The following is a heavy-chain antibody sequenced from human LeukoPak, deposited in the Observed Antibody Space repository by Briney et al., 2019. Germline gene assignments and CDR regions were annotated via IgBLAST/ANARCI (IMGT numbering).Heavy chain of an antibody. J-gene: IGHJ1*01. CDR3: AKDFSEMATIPADFQH. Sequence: PGGSLRLSCAASGFTFSTYAMSWVRQAPGKGLEWVSGISGSGGSTYYADSVKGRFTISRDNSKNTLYLQMNSLRAEDTAVYYCAKDFSEMATIPADFQHWGQGTLVTVSS. D-gene: IGHD5-24*01. CDR1: GFTFSTYA. CDR2: ISGSGGST. V-gene: IGHV3-23*01.